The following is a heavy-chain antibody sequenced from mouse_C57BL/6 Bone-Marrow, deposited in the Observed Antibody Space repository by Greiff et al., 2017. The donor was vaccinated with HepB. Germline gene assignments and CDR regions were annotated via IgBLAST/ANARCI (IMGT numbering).Heavy chain of an antibody. V-gene: IGHV15-2*01. J-gene: IGHJ1*03. CDR2: ILPSIGRT. CDR1: DSEVFPIAY. D-gene: IGHD3-1*01. Sequence: VQLQQSGSELRSPGSSVKLSCKDFDSEVFPIAYMSWVRQKPGHGFEWIGGILPSIGRTIYGEKFEDKATLDADTLSNTAYLELNSLTSEDSAIYYCARGVGLPWYFDVWGTGTTVTVSS. CDR3: ARGVGLPWYFDV.